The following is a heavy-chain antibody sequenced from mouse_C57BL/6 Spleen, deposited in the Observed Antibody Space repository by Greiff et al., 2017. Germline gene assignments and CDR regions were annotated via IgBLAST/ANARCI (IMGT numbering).Heavy chain of an antibody. D-gene: IGHD1-1*01. CDR1: GFTFSDYG. CDR3: ARDYYGFYYAMDY. Sequence: EVKLMESGGGLVKPGGSLKLSCAASGFTFSDYGMHWVRQAPEKGLEWVAYISSGSSTINYADTVKGRFTISRDNAKNTLFLQMNSLRSEDTAMYYCARDYYGFYYAMDYWGQGTSVTVSS. CDR2: ISSGSSTI. J-gene: IGHJ4*01. V-gene: IGHV5-17*01.